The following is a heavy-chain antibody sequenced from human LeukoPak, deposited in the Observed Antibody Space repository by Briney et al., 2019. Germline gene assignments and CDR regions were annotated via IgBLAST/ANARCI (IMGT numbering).Heavy chain of an antibody. CDR3: ARVGVEMATITGFDY. Sequence: GGSLRLSCAASGFTFSSYSMNWVRQAPGKGLEWVSSISGSTSYKHYADSVKGRFTISRDNAKNSLYLQMNSLRAEDTAVYFCARVGVEMATITGFDYWGQGTLVTVSS. CDR2: ISGSTSYK. D-gene: IGHD5-24*01. CDR1: GFTFSSYS. V-gene: IGHV3-21*01. J-gene: IGHJ4*02.